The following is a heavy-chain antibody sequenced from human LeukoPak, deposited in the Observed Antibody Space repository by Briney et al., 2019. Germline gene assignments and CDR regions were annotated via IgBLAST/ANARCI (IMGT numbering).Heavy chain of an antibody. V-gene: IGHV3-66*01. J-gene: IGHJ3*02. Sequence: GGSLRLSCAASGFTVSSNYMSWVRQAPGKGLEWVSVIYSGGSTYYADSVKGRFTISRDNSKNTLYLQMNSLRAEDTAVYYCAQLPPDYGDPHGAFDIWGQGTMVTVSS. CDR2: IYSGGST. CDR3: AQLPPDYGDPHGAFDI. D-gene: IGHD4-17*01. CDR1: GFTVSSNY.